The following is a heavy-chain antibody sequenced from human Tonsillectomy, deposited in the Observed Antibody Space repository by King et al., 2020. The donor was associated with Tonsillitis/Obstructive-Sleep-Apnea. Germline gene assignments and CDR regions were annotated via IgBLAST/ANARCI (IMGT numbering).Heavy chain of an antibody. CDR3: AREDIAVAGNYFDY. Sequence: QLQESVPGLVKPSETLSLTCTVSGGSVSSGTYFWSWIRQPPGKGLEWIGYIYYSGSNNYNPSLKSRVTISVDTSKNQFSLKLSSVTAADTAVYYCAREDIAVAGNYFDYWGQGTLVTVSS. CDR1: GGSVSSGTYF. D-gene: IGHD6-19*01. J-gene: IGHJ4*02. CDR2: IYYSGSN. V-gene: IGHV4-61*01.